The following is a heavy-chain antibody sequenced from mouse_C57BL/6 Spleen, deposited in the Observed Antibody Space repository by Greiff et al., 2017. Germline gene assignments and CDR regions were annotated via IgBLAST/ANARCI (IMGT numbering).Heavy chain of an antibody. D-gene: IGHD1-1*01. V-gene: IGHV5-4*01. CDR1: GFTFSSYA. Sequence: DVQLQESGGGLVKPGGSLKLSCAASGFTFSSYAMSWVRQTPEKRLEWVATISDGGSYTYYPDNVKGRFTISRDNAKNNLYLQMSHLKSEDTAMYYCAAYYYGSSYWYFDVWGTGTTVTVSS. CDR2: ISDGGSYT. J-gene: IGHJ1*03. CDR3: AAYYYGSSYWYFDV.